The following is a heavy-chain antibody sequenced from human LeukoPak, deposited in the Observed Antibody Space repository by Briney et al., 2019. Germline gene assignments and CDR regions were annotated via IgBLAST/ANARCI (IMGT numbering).Heavy chain of an antibody. D-gene: IGHD2-15*01. Sequence: GGSLRLSCVASGFSFSSYAMHWVRQAPGKGLEWVAVIWYDGSDQYYADSVKGRLTISRDNSKSTLYLQMNSLRVEDAAVYYCARASSCSGGSCYSGYWGQGTLVTVSS. CDR2: IWYDGSDQ. CDR1: GFSFSSYA. CDR3: ARASSCSGGSCYSGY. J-gene: IGHJ4*02. V-gene: IGHV3-33*01.